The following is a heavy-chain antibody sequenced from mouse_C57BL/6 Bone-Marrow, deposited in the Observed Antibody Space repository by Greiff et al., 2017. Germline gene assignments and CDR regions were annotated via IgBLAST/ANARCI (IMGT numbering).Heavy chain of an antibody. J-gene: IGHJ2*01. CDR2: ISNLAYSI. CDR3: ARRSPYYGYFDY. D-gene: IGHD1-1*01. CDR1: GFTFSDYG. Sequence: VQLKESGGGLVQPGGSLKLSCAASGFTFSDYGMAWVRQAPRQGPEWVAFISNLAYSIYYADTVTGRFTISRENAKNTLYLEMSSLRSEDTAMYYCARRSPYYGYFDYWGQGTTLTVSS. V-gene: IGHV5-15*01.